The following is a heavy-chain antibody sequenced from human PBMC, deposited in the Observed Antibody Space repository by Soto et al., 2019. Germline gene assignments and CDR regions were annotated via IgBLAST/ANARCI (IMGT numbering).Heavy chain of an antibody. V-gene: IGHV3-11*01. CDR1: GFSFSDRY. D-gene: IGHD3-22*01. CDR2: ISPDCTNI. J-gene: IGHJ4*02. CDR3: VTERQWFCDY. Sequence: QVQLVESGGNLVKPGGSLRLSCAASGFSFSDRYMSWIRQAPGKGLEWVSYISPDCTNIHYADSVRGRFTISRDNAKNSLYLQMSSLRAEDTAVYFCVTERQWFCDYWGQGVLVTVSS.